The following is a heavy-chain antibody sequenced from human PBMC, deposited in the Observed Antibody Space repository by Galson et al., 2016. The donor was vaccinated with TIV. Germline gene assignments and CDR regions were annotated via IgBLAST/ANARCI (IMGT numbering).Heavy chain of an antibody. CDR3: ARQGPFDWLHYFDS. CDR2: VRYDGNEI. J-gene: IGHJ4*02. V-gene: IGHV3-30*02. CDR1: GFTFSNYG. D-gene: IGHD3-9*01. Sequence: SLRLSCAATGFTFSNYGMYWVRQAPGKGLEWVTFVRYDGNEIYYADSVKGRFTISRDNSKNMLYLQLNSLRPEDTARYYCARQGPFDWLHYFDSWGQGTLVTVSS.